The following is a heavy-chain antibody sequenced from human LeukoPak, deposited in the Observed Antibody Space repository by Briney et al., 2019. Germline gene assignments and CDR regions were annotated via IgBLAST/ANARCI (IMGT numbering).Heavy chain of an antibody. J-gene: IGHJ4*02. D-gene: IGHD2-2*01. Sequence: ASVKVSCKASGYTFTSYGISWVRQAPGQGLEWMGWISAYSGNTNYAQRVQGRVTMTTDTSTSTAYMGLSSLRSDDTAVYYCARDRYCGSTSCFDFDYWGQGTLVTVSS. V-gene: IGHV1-18*01. CDR3: ARDRYCGSTSCFDFDY. CDR2: ISAYSGNT. CDR1: GYTFTSYG.